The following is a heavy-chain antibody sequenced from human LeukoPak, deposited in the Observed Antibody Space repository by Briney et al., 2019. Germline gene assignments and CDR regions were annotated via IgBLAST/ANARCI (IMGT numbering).Heavy chain of an antibody. CDR3: AIAIRDACVSLRFDY. J-gene: IGHJ4*02. Sequence: GGSLRLSCVASGFSDRNNYMSWVPQAPGKGVEWVSDLYSGGSTYYADSVEGRFTIPRHRSKHPLYIAMHSPRVEDTAVYYCAIAIRDACVSLRFDYWGQESLVTVSS. CDR1: GFSDRNNY. D-gene: IGHD5-24*01. CDR2: LYSGGST. V-gene: IGHV3-66*02.